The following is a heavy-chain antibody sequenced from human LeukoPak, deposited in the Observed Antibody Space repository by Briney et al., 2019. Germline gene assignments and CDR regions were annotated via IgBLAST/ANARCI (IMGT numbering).Heavy chain of an antibody. Sequence: GGSLRLSCAASGFTFSSYAMNWVRQAPGKGLEWVSTISGSDGNTYYADSVKGRFTISRDNSKNTLYLQMNSLRAEDTAVYYCAKEVEKNYYDSSGYYYYGMDVWGQGTTVTVSS. CDR3: AKEVEKNYYDSSGYYYYGMDV. D-gene: IGHD3-22*01. CDR1: GFTFSSYA. V-gene: IGHV3-23*01. J-gene: IGHJ6*02. CDR2: ISGSDGNT.